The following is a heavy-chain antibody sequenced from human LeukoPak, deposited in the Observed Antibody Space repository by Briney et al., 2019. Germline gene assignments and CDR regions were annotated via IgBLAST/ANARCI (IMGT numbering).Heavy chain of an antibody. CDR1: GFTFSSYS. V-gene: IGHV3-21*01. J-gene: IGHJ4*01. Sequence: GGSLRLSCAASGFTFSSYSMNWVRQAPGKGLEWVASITSSSSYIYYAGSVKGRFTISRDNAKNSLYLQMNSLRAEDTAVYYCARCSGGWSDYWGQGTLVTVSS. CDR3: ARCSGGWSDY. CDR2: ITSSSSYI. D-gene: IGHD6-19*01.